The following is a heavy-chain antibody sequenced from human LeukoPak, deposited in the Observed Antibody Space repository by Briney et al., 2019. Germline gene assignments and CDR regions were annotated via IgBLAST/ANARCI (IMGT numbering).Heavy chain of an antibody. CDR3: ARGGMIVVVITPVPFDY. D-gene: IGHD3-22*01. V-gene: IGHV4-34*01. Sequence: PSETLSLTCAVYGGSFSGYYWSWIRQPPGKGLEWIGEINHSGSTNYNPSLKSRVTISVDTSKNQFSLKLSSVTAADTAVYYCARGGMIVVVITPVPFDYWGQGTLVTVSS. CDR2: INHSGST. J-gene: IGHJ4*02. CDR1: GGSFSGYY.